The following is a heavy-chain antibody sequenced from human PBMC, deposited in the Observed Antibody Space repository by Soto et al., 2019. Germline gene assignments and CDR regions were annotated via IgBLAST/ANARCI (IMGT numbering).Heavy chain of an antibody. Sequence: QVQLVQSGAEVKKPGSSVKVSCKAAGGTFRSYFMSWVRQAPGQGLEWMGGIIAMFGTANYAQKFQGRITNTADEXXRXASXEINGLRSEDTAVYYCARTRVSSQFGSYYYYGMDAWGQGTTVTVSS. V-gene: IGHV1-69*12. J-gene: IGHJ6*02. D-gene: IGHD4-17*01. CDR1: GGTFRSYF. CDR2: IIAMFGTA. CDR3: ARTRVSSQFGSYYYYGMDA.